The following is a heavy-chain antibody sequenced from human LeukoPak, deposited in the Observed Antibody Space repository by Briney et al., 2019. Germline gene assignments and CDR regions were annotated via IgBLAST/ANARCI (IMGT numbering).Heavy chain of an antibody. D-gene: IGHD6-19*01. Sequence: ASETLSLTCTVSSGSISSDSYYWGWIRQPPGKGLEWIGNIYYSGSTSYNPSLKSRVTISVDTSKNQFSLKLSSVTAADTAMYYCARVASIAVTGTFDYWGQGTLVFVST. CDR3: ARVASIAVTGTFDY. J-gene: IGHJ4*02. CDR2: IYYSGST. V-gene: IGHV4-39*07. CDR1: SGSISSDSYY.